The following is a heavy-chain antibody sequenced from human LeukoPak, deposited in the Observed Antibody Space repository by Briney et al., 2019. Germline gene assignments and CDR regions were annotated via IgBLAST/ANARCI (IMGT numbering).Heavy chain of an antibody. J-gene: IGHJ1*01. CDR1: GGTFRNSG. CDR3: AKIHDDSGYYYEYFQF. V-gene: IGHV1-69*04. Sequence: VASVKVSCKASGGTFRNSGISWVRQAPGQGLEYVGRIIPILDITEYGKTSPGRVTITADTATDTFYMELSGLRSEDTAVYYCAKIHDDSGYYYEYFQFWGQGTLITVSS. D-gene: IGHD3-22*01. CDR2: IIPILDIT.